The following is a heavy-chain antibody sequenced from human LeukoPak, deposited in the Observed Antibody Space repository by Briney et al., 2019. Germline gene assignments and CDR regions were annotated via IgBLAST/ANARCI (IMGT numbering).Heavy chain of an antibody. CDR2: IRYDGSNK. D-gene: IGHD3-10*01. J-gene: IGHJ6*03. V-gene: IGHV3-30*02. CDR1: GFTFSSYG. Sequence: PGGSLRLSCAASGFTFSSYGMHWVRQAPGKGLEWVAFIRYDGSNKYYADSVKGRFTISRDNSKNTLYLQMNSLRAEGTAVYYCAKDQEVLLWFGELLPDYYYMDVWGKGTTVTISS. CDR3: AKDQEVLLWFGELLPDYYYMDV.